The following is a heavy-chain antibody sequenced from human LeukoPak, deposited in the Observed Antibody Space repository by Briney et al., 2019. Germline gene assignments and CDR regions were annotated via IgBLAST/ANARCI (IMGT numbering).Heavy chain of an antibody. CDR3: ARDKRGYSYGCAFDI. Sequence: ASETLSLTCAVSGGSISSSNWWSGVRQPPGKGLEWIGEIYHSGSTNYNPSLKSRVTISVDKSKNQFSLKLSSVTAADTAVYYCARDKRGYSYGCAFDIWGQGTMVTVSS. CDR1: GGSISSSNW. D-gene: IGHD5-18*01. CDR2: IYHSGST. V-gene: IGHV4-4*02. J-gene: IGHJ3*02.